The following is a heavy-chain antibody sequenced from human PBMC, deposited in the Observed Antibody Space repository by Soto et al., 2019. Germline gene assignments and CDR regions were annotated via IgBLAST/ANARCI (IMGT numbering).Heavy chain of an antibody. CDR2: ISYDGSNK. V-gene: IGHV3-30-3*01. J-gene: IGHJ4*02. D-gene: IGHD3-22*01. Sequence: QVQLVESGGGVVQPGRSLRLSCAASGFTFSSYAMHWVRQAPGKGLEWVAVISYDGSNKYYADSVKGRFTISRDNSKNTLYLQMNSLRAEDTAVYYCARPYYDSSGFLGYWGQGTLVTVSS. CDR3: ARPYYDSSGFLGY. CDR1: GFTFSSYA.